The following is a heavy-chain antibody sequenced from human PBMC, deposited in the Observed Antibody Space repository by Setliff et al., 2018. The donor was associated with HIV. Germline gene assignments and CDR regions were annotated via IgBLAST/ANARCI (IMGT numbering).Heavy chain of an antibody. CDR1: GYAFIDYY. CDR2: INTDNGIT. J-gene: IGHJ6*03. D-gene: IGHD3-22*01. Sequence: ASVKVSCKASGYAFIDYYIHWVRQAPGRGLEWMGWINTDNGITEYAENFQGRVAMTRDTSMSTAYMELNRLTFDDTAVYYCATARRDYYDRGRRSHYYIDVWGKGTTVTVSS. V-gene: IGHV1-2*02. CDR3: ATARRDYYDRGRRSHYYIDV.